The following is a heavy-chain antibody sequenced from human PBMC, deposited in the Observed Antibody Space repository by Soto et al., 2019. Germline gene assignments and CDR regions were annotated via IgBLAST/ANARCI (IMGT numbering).Heavy chain of an antibody. CDR3: ARDLGEQLPNRGSGYYYGMDV. J-gene: IGHJ6*02. Sequence: QVQLVESGGGVVQPGRSLRLSCAASGFTFSSYGMHWVRQAPGKGLEWVAVIWYDGSNKYYADSVKGRFTISRDNSKNTLYLQMNSLRAEDTAVYYCARDLGEQLPNRGSGYYYGMDVWGQGTTVTVSS. V-gene: IGHV3-33*01. CDR2: IWYDGSNK. CDR1: GFTFSSYG. D-gene: IGHD6-13*01.